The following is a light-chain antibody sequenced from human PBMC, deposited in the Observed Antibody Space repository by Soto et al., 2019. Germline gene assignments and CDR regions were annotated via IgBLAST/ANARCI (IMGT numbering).Light chain of an antibody. J-gene: IGLJ2*01. CDR3: QSADSSGSVV. CDR2: KDS. CDR1: ALPKQY. V-gene: IGLV3-25*03. Sequence: YELTQPTSVSVSPGQTARITCSGDALPKQYAYWYQQKPGQAPVLVIYKDSERPSGIPERFSGSSSGTTVTLTISGVQAEDEADYYCQSADSSGSVVFGGGTKLTVL.